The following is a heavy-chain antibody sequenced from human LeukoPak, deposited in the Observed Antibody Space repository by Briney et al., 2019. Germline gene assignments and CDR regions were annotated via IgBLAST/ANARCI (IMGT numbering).Heavy chain of an antibody. D-gene: IGHD2-2*01. CDR3: ARGHDRYCSSTRCYFYFDY. CDR2: IIPIFGTA. J-gene: IGHJ4*02. Sequence: SVKVSCKASGGTFSSYAISWVRQAPGRGLEWMGGIIPIFGTANYAQKFQGRVTITADESTSTAYMELSSLRSEDTAVYYCARGHDRYCSSTRCYFYFDYWGQGTLVTVSS. CDR1: GGTFSSYA. V-gene: IGHV1-69*13.